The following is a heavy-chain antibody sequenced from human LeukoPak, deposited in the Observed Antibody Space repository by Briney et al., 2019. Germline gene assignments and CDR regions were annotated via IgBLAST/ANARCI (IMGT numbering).Heavy chain of an antibody. V-gene: IGHV1-3*01. J-gene: IGHJ4*02. D-gene: IGHD5-12*01. CDR1: GDTFTNYG. Sequence: ASVKVSCKASGDTFTNYGMNWVRQAPGQRLEWMGWINAGNGNTKYSQKFQGRVTITRDTSASTAYMELSSLRSEDTAVYYCARQGGGYDHFDYWGQGTLVTVSS. CDR2: INAGNGNT. CDR3: ARQGGGYDHFDY.